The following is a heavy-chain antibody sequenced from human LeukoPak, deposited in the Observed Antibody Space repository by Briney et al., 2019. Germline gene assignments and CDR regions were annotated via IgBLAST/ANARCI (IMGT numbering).Heavy chain of an antibody. CDR1: GFAVSSNY. Sequence: GGSLRLSCEASGFAVSSNYMSWVRQAPGKGLEWVSTFYSGVRTFYSDAVKGRFTIDRDPSKNPLFLQMKSLRAEDTAVYFCTREVASEVTPTDWYFDLWGRGTLVTVSS. V-gene: IGHV3-66*01. CDR3: TREVASEVTPTDWYFDL. D-gene: IGHD4-23*01. CDR2: FYSGVRT. J-gene: IGHJ2*01.